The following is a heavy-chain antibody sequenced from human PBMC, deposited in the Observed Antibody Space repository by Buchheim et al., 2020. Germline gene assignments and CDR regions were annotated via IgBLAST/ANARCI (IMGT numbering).Heavy chain of an antibody. D-gene: IGHD6-13*01. CDR2: IYYSGST. Sequence: QLQLQESGPGLVKPSETLSLTCTVSGGSISSSSYYWGWIRQPPGKGLEWIGSIYYSGSTYYNPSLKSRVTISVDTSKNQFSLKLSSVTAADTAVYYCARPYSSRRSYYYGMDVWGQGTT. V-gene: IGHV4-39*01. J-gene: IGHJ6*02. CDR3: ARPYSSRRSYYYGMDV. CDR1: GGSISSSSYY.